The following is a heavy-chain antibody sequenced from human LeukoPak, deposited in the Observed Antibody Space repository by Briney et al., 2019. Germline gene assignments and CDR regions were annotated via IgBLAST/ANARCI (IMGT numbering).Heavy chain of an antibody. CDR3: ARAYYWKYEGVGY. J-gene: IGHJ4*02. CDR1: GFTFSSYS. CDR2: ISGTSSTI. D-gene: IGHD1-7*01. Sequence: GGSLRLSCAASGFTFSSYSMNWVRQAPGKGLEWVSYISGTSSTIYYADSVKGRFTISRDNARNSLYLQMNSLRAEDTAVYYCARAYYWKYEGVGYWGQGTLVTVSS. V-gene: IGHV3-48*01.